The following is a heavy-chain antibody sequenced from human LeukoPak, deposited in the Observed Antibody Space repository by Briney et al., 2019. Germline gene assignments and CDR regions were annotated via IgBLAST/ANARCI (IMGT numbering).Heavy chain of an antibody. Sequence: PSETLSLTCAVYGGSFSGYYWSWIRQPPGKGLEWIGEINHSGSTNYNPSLKSRVTISVDTSKNQFSLKLSSVTAADTAVYYCARGEAARTFDYWGQGTLVTVPS. J-gene: IGHJ4*02. CDR2: INHSGST. D-gene: IGHD6-13*01. V-gene: IGHV4-34*01. CDR1: GGSFSGYY. CDR3: ARGEAARTFDY.